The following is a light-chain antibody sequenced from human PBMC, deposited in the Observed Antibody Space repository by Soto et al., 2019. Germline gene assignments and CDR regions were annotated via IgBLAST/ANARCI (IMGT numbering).Light chain of an antibody. Sequence: EIVLTQSPATLSVSPGDRATLSCRASENVYSNLAWYQQKPGQAPRLLIYSASTRATNIPARFSSSGSGTEFTLTISSLQSEDFAVYYCQQYNNWPPYTFGQGTKLEIK. CDR3: QQYNNWPPYT. J-gene: IGKJ2*01. CDR1: ENVYSN. V-gene: IGKV3-15*01. CDR2: SAS.